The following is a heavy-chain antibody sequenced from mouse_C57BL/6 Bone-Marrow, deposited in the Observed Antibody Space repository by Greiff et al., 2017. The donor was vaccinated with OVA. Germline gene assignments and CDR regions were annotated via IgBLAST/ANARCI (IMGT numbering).Heavy chain of an antibody. V-gene: IGHV1-7*01. D-gene: IGHD2-1*01. Sequence: VQLQQSGAELAKPGASVKLSCKASGYTFTSYWMHWVKQRPGQGLEWIGYINPSRGSPKYYQKFKDKATLTADKYSSTAYMQLSNLTYEDSAVYYCARGIYYGNYGFAYWGQGTLVTVSA. J-gene: IGHJ3*01. CDR2: INPSRGSP. CDR3: ARGIYYGNYGFAY. CDR1: GYTFTSYW.